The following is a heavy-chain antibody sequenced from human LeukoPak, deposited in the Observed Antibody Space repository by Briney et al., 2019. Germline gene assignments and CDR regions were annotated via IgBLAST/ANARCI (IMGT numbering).Heavy chain of an antibody. D-gene: IGHD3-3*01. CDR2: IRYDGSNK. Sequence: GGSLRLSCAASGFTFSSYGMHWVRQAPGKGLEWVAFIRYDGSNKYYADSVKGRFTISRDNSKNTLYLQMNSLRAEDTAVYYCAKDGSSYYDFWSGEGGPDYWGQGTLVTVSS. J-gene: IGHJ4*02. V-gene: IGHV3-30*02. CDR3: AKDGSSYYDFWSGEGGPDY. CDR1: GFTFSSYG.